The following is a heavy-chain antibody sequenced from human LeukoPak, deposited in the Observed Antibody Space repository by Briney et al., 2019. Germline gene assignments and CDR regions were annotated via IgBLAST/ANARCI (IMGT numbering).Heavy chain of an antibody. CDR2: INPNSGGT. Sequence: ASVKVSCKASGYTFTGYYMHWVRQAPGQGLEWMGWINPNSGGTNYAQKFQGRVTMTRDTSISTAYMELSRLRSDDTAVYYCARDRKGVTIPFYYWGQGTLVTVSS. CDR1: GYTFTGYY. CDR3: ARDRKGVTIPFYY. V-gene: IGHV1-2*02. D-gene: IGHD3-10*01. J-gene: IGHJ4*02.